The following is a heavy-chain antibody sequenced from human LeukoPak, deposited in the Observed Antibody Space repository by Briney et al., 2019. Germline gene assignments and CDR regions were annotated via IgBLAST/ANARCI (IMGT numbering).Heavy chain of an antibody. D-gene: IGHD6-13*01. Sequence: AASVKVSCKASGYTFTSYYMHWVRQAPGQGLEWMGIINPSGGSTSYAQKFQGRVTMTRDTSTSTVYMELSSLRSEDTAVYYCARDVGSSWYGDYYYGMDVWGQGTTVTVSS. CDR3: ARDVGSSWYGDYYYGMDV. V-gene: IGHV1-46*01. CDR2: INPSGGST. CDR1: GYTFTSYY. J-gene: IGHJ6*02.